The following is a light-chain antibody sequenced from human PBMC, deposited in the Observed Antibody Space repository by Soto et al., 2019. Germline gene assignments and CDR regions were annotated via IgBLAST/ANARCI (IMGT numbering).Light chain of an antibody. CDR2: DDS. V-gene: IGLV3-1*01. Sequence: SYELTQPPSVSVSSGQTASMTCSGDKLGGKYVCWYQQKPGQSPVLVIYDDSKRPSGIPERFSGSNSGNTATLTISGTQAMDEADYYCQAWDSSVVFGGGTKLTVL. CDR1: KLGGKY. CDR3: QAWDSSVV. J-gene: IGLJ2*01.